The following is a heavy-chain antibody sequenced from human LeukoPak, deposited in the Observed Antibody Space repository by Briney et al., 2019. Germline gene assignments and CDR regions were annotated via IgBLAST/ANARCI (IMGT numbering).Heavy chain of an antibody. V-gene: IGHV4-59*08. J-gene: IGHJ4*02. D-gene: IGHD3-9*01. CDR1: GGSISSYY. CDR2: IYYSGST. CDR3: ARHIILTGYSRFDY. Sequence: SETLSLTCTVSGGSISSYYWSWIRQPPGKGLEWIGYIYYSGSTNYNPSLKSRVTISVDTSKNQFSLKLSSVTAADTAVYYCARHIILTGYSRFDYWGQGTLVTVSS.